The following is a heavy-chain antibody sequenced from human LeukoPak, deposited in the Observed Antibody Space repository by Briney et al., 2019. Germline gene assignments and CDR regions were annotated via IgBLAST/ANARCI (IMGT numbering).Heavy chain of an antibody. Sequence: SETLSLTCTVSGGSISSYYWGWIRQPAGKGLEWIGRIYTSGSTNYNPSLKSRVTMSVDTSKNQFSLKLSSVTAADTAVYYCARVGSSGWSNFDYWGQGTLVTVSS. D-gene: IGHD6-19*01. V-gene: IGHV4-4*07. CDR1: GGSISSYY. CDR2: IYTSGST. CDR3: ARVGSSGWSNFDY. J-gene: IGHJ4*02.